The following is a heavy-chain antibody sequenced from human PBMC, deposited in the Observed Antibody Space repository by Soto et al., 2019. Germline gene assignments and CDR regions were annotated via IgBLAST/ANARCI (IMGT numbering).Heavy chain of an antibody. CDR2: ITSGSDYI. J-gene: IGHJ4*02. D-gene: IGHD3-9*01. V-gene: IGHV3-21*01. CDR3: TREHVVTIFRRGQRGSFDN. Sequence: PGGSLRLSCAASGFTFSSYTMNWVRQAPGKGLEWVAFITSGSDYIYYADSVKGRSTISRDDANNSLFLQMSSLRAEDTAVYYCTREHVVTIFRRGQRGSFDNWSQGTLVTVSS. CDR1: GFTFSSYT.